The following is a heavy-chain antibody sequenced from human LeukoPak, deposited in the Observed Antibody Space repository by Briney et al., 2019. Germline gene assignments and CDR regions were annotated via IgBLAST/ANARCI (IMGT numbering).Heavy chain of an antibody. D-gene: IGHD3-3*01. CDR3: ARARTINYDFWSGTPVRPYYYYMDV. Sequence: SVKVSCKASGGTFSSYAISWVRQAPGQGLEWMGRIIPILGIANYAQKFQGRVTITADKSTSTAYMELSSLRSEDTAVYYCARARTINYDFWSGTPVRPYYYYMDVWGKGTTVTVSS. CDR1: GGTFSSYA. CDR2: IIPILGIA. V-gene: IGHV1-69*04. J-gene: IGHJ6*03.